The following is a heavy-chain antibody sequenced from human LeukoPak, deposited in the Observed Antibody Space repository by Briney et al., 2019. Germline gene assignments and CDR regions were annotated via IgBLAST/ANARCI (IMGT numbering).Heavy chain of an antibody. CDR1: GYTFTSYV. J-gene: IGHJ4*02. V-gene: IGHV1-18*01. D-gene: IGHD3-16*02. CDR2: ISAYNGNT. Sequence: ASVKVSCKASGYTFTSYVISWVRQAPGQGLEWMGWISAYNGNTNYAQKLQGRVTMTTDTSTSTAYMELRSLRSDDTAVYYCERVSHDYVWGSYRYRFDYWGQGTLVTVSS. CDR3: ERVSHDYVWGSYRYRFDY.